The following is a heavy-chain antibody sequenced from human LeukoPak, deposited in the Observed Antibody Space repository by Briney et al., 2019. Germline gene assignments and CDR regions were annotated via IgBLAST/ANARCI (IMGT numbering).Heavy chain of an antibody. CDR2: ISAYNGNT. CDR3: ARVPPVGQQLVTDY. V-gene: IGHV1-18*01. J-gene: IGHJ4*02. D-gene: IGHD6-13*01. CDR1: GGTFSSYA. Sequence: GASVKVSCKASGGTFSSYAISWVRQAPGQGLEWMGWISAYNGNTNYAQKLQGRVTMTTDTSTSTAYMELRSLRSDDTAVYYCARVPPVGQQLVTDYWGQGTLVTVSS.